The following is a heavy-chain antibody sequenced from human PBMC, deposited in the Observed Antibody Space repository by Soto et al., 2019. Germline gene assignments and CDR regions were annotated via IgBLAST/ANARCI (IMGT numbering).Heavy chain of an antibody. CDR3: LNPRGGVCYINYYYYGMDA. CDR2: ISSNGSSK. V-gene: IGHV3-64D*06. Sequence: PGGSLRLSCSASGFTFSSYAMHWVRQAPGKGLEWVAAISSNGSSKDYADSVKGRFTISRDNSKNTLYLQMSSLRAEDTAVYYCLNPRGGVCYINYYYYGMDAWGQGTTVTVSS. CDR1: GFTFSSYA. J-gene: IGHJ6*02. D-gene: IGHD2-8*02.